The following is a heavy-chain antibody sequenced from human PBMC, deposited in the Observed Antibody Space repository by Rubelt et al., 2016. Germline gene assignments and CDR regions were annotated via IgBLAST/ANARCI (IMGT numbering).Heavy chain of an antibody. CDR3: AREKWADSSGYYADY. D-gene: IGHD3-22*01. CDR2: VNHSGSS. Sequence: KGPEWVGEVNHSGSSNYNPSLKSRVTISVDTSKNQFSLKLRSVTAADTAVYYCAREKWADSSGYYADYWGQGTLVTVSS. J-gene: IGHJ4*02. V-gene: IGHV4-34*01.